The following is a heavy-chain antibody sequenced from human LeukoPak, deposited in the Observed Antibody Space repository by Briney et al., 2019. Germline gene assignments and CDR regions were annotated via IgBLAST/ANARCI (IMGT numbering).Heavy chain of an antibody. V-gene: IGHV3-23*01. D-gene: IGHD3-22*01. J-gene: IGHJ4*02. CDR1: GFTFSTYA. CDR3: TTYYYDSSGYYYPYYFDY. CDR2: ISNSGGTT. Sequence: GGSLRLSCAASGFTFSTYAMSWVRQAPGKGLEWVSGISNSGGTTYYADSVKGRFTISRDNSRNTLVLQMNSLRAEDTAVYYCTTYYYDSSGYYYPYYFDYWGQGTLVTVSS.